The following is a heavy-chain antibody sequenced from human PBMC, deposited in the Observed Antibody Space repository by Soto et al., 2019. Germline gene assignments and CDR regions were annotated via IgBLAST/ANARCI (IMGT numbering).Heavy chain of an antibody. CDR1: GFIFGNYM. J-gene: IGHJ3*02. D-gene: IGHD2-15*01. V-gene: IGHV3-23*01. Sequence: EVQLLESGGGLVQPGESLRLSCAFSGFIFGNYMMTWVRQAPGKGLEWVSTIRDGGESTYYADSVKGRFTISRDNSKNTLYLQMDSLGVEDTAVYYCAPHVHCSGGSCHYHAFDIRGQGTMVTVSS. CDR2: IRDGGEST. CDR3: APHVHCSGGSCHYHAFDI.